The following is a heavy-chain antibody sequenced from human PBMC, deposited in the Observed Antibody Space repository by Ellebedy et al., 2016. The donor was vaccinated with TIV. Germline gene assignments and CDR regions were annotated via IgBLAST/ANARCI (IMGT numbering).Heavy chain of an antibody. J-gene: IGHJ4*02. CDR1: GYTFTGYY. D-gene: IGHD6-13*01. CDR3: ARDPARPPPNGAAAGT. V-gene: IGHV1-2*02. CDR2: INPNSGGT. Sequence: AASVKVSCKASGYTFTGYYMHWVRPAPGQGLEWMGWINPNSGGTNYAQKVQGRVTMTRDTSISTAYMELSRLRSDDTAVYYCARDPARPPPNGAAAGTWGQGTLVTVSS.